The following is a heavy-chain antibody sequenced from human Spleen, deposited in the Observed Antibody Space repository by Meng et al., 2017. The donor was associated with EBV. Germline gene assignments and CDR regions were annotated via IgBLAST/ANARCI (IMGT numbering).Heavy chain of an antibody. CDR1: GGTFSSYA. CDR3: ASESGRGYTPDY. D-gene: IGHD3-10*01. CDR2: LIPMFGAP. Sequence: VQLVQSGAGVKKPGSSVKVSCKTSGGTFSSYAISWVRQAPGQGLEWMGGLIPMFGAPNYAQKFQGRVTIIADESTSTHYMELSSLRSEDTAVYYCASESGRGYTPDYWGQGTLVTVSS. V-gene: IGHV1-69*01. J-gene: IGHJ4*02.